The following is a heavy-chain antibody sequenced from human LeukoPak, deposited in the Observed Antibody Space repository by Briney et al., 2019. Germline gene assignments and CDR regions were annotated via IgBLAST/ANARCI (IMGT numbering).Heavy chain of an antibody. J-gene: IGHJ4*02. D-gene: IGHD2/OR15-2a*01. CDR3: AGGASIYGPFDY. CDR2: ISGSGGST. V-gene: IGHV3-23*01. CDR1: GFTFSSYA. Sequence: GGSLRLSCAASGFTFSSYAMSWVRQVPGRGLEWVSAISGSGGSTYYADSVKGRFTISRDNSKNTLYLQMNSLRAEDTAVYYCAGGASIYGPFDYWGQGTLVTVSS.